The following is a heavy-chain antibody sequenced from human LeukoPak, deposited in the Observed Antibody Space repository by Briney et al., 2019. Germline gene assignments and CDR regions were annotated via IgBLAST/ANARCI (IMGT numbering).Heavy chain of an antibody. J-gene: IGHJ4*02. CDR2: IRSKDYGGTS. CDR3: ARRGMYYDFWSTA. D-gene: IGHD3-3*01. CDR1: GFTSGDYV. Sequence: PGRSLRLSCTLSGFTSGDYVISWVRQAPGKGLEWVGFIRSKDYGGTSEYAASVRGRFNISRDDSKSIAYLEMNSLMAEDTAVYYCARRGMYYDFWSTAWGQGTLVLVS. V-gene: IGHV3-49*04.